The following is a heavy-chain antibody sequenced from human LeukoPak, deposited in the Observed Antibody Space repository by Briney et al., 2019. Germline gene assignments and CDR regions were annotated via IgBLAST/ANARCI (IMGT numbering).Heavy chain of an antibody. CDR3: ARAAAGRGSMSY. V-gene: IGHV4-59*01. CDR1: GGSITSYY. D-gene: IGHD6-13*01. CDR2: FYYSGST. Sequence: SETLPLTCTVSGGSITSYYWSWIRQPPGKGLEWIGYFYYSGSTNYNPSLKSRVTISLDTSKNQVSLKLSSVTAADTAVYYCARAAAGRGSMSYWGQGTLVTVSS. J-gene: IGHJ4*02.